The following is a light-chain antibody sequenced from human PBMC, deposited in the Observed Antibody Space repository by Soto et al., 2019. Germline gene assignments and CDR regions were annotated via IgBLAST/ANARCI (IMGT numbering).Light chain of an antibody. J-gene: IGKJ3*01. Sequence: EILLTQSPATLSLSAGERATLPCRAGQTISNYLAWYQQKPGQAPRLLIYDASNRATDIPARFSGSGSGTDFTLTISSLEPDDFAVYYCQHGGAFGPGTKVEIK. CDR3: QHGGA. V-gene: IGKV3-11*01. CDR1: QTISNY. CDR2: DAS.